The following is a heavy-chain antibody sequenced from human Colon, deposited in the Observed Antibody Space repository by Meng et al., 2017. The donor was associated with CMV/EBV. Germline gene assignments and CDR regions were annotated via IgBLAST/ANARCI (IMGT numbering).Heavy chain of an antibody. J-gene: IGHJ4*02. V-gene: IGHV3-72*01. Sequence: GESLKISCAASGFTFSDHYIDWVRQAPGKGLEWVGRIRNKVNSYTTLYAASVEGRFTVSRDVSKSVAYLQMDNLKTEDTAVYYCTRWRYLSSFDFWGQGTLVTVSS. CDR3: TRWRYLSSFDF. CDR2: IRNKVNSYTT. D-gene: IGHD1-14*01. CDR1: GFTFSDHY.